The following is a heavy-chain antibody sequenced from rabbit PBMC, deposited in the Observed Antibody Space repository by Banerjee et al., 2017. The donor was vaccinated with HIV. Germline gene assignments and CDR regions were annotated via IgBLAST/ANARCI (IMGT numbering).Heavy chain of an antibody. J-gene: IGHJ4*01. Sequence: QSLEESGGDLVKPGASLTLTCKASGFDLSSYYYMCWVRQAPGKGLEWIACISTSSGNTYYASWAKGRFTISKTSSTTVTLQMTSLTAADTATYFCARESDPYGYAGYAYAMVLGLWGPGTLVTVS. CDR3: ARESDPYGYAGYAYAMVLGL. D-gene: IGHD6-1*01. CDR2: ISTSSGNT. CDR1: GFDLSSYYY. V-gene: IGHV1S40*01.